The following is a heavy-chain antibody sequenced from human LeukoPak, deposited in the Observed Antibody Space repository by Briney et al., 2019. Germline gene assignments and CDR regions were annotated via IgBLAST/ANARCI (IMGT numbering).Heavy chain of an antibody. V-gene: IGHV3-7*01. CDR3: ASWDY. J-gene: IGHJ4*02. CDR2: IKQDGSEK. Sequence: KGLEWVANIKQDGSEKYYVDSVKGRFTISRDNAKNSLYLQMNSLRAEDTAVYYCASWDYWGQGTLVTVSS.